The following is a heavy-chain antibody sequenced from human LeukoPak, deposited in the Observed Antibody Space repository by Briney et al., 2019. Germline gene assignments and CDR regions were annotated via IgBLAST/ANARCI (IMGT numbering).Heavy chain of an antibody. CDR3: ARDPLYYYDSSGYSPPY. Sequence: GGSLRLSCAASGFTFSSYAMHWVRQAPGKGLEWVAVISYDGSNKYYADSVKGRFTISRGNSKNTLYLQMNSLRAEDTAVYYCARDPLYYYDSSGYSPPYWGQGTLVTVSS. CDR1: GFTFSSYA. CDR2: ISYDGSNK. V-gene: IGHV3-30-3*01. J-gene: IGHJ4*02. D-gene: IGHD3-22*01.